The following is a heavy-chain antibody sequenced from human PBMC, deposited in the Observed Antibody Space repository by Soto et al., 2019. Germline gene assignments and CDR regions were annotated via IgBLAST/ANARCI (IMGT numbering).Heavy chain of an antibody. CDR1: GYTFTSYG. CDR3: ARAQYYDILTGYFPKCFDY. J-gene: IGHJ4*02. CDR2: ISAYNGNT. V-gene: IGHV1-18*01. D-gene: IGHD3-9*01. Sequence: GASVKVSCKASGYTFTSYGISWVQQAPGQGLEWMGWISAYNGNTNYAQKLQGRVTMTTDTSTSTAYMELRSLRSDDTAVYYCARAQYYDILTGYFPKCFDYWGQGTLVTVSS.